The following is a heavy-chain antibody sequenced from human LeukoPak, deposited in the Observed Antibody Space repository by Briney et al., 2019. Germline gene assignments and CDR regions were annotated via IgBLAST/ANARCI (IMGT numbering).Heavy chain of an antibody. V-gene: IGHV3-7*02. CDR2: IKQDGSEQ. CDR3: ARGAYGSGTYHDFDI. D-gene: IGHD3-10*01. CDR1: GFTSSRYW. Sequence: GGSLRLSCAASGFTSSRYWMSWVRQAPGKGLEWVANIKQDGSEQYYVDSVKGRFTISRDNSKNTLYLQMNSLRAEDTAVYYCARGAYGSGTYHDFDIWGQGTMVTVSS. J-gene: IGHJ3*02.